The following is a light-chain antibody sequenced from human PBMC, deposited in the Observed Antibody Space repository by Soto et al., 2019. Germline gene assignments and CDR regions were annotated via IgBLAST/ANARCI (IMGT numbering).Light chain of an antibody. CDR3: QLYGSSPWT. CDR2: GVS. CDR1: QSVSNSY. Sequence: EIVLTQSPGTLSLSPGERATLSCRASQSVSNSYLAWYQQEPGQAPRLLIHGVSIWATGIPDRFSGSGSGTDFTLTISRLEPEDFAVYYCQLYGSSPWTFGQGTKVEIK. J-gene: IGKJ1*01. V-gene: IGKV3-20*01.